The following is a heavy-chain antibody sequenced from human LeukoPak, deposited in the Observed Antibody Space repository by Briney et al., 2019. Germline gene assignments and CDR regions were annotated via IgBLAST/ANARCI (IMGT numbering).Heavy chain of an antibody. CDR3: AKETLREYYFDY. V-gene: IGHV3-9*01. Sequence: GRSLRLSCAASGFTFDDYAMHWVRQAPGKGLEWVSGISWNSGSIGYADSVKGRFTISRDNAKNSLYLQMNSLRAEDTALYYCAKETLREYYFDYWGQGTLVTVSS. J-gene: IGHJ4*02. D-gene: IGHD3-10*01. CDR2: ISWNSGSI. CDR1: GFTFDDYA.